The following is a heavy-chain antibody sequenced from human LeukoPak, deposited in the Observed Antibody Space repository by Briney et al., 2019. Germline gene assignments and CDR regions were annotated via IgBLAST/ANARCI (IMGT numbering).Heavy chain of an antibody. J-gene: IGHJ3*02. CDR2: ISGSGDST. V-gene: IGHV3-23*01. Sequence: GGSLRLSCAASGFTAHNYAMTWVRQAPGKGLEWVSSISGSGDSTYYADSVKGLFTISRDNSANTLFLQMNSLRAEDTAVYYCAKSYSSGWYERDAFDIWGQGTMVTVSS. CDR3: AKSYSSGWYERDAFDI. D-gene: IGHD6-19*01. CDR1: GFTAHNYA.